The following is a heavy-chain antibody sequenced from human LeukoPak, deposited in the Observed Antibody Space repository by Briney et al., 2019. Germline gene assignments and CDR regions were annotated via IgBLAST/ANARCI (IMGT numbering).Heavy chain of an antibody. CDR3: ARRRRGYNGYEDAFDI. J-gene: IGHJ3*02. CDR1: GGSFSGYY. D-gene: IGHD5-12*01. CDR2: INHSGST. Sequence: SETLSLTCAVYGGSFSGYYWSWIRQPPGKGLEWIGEINHSGSTNYNPSLKSRVTISVDTSKNQFSLKLSSVTAADTAVYYCARRRRGYNGYEDAFDIWGRGTMVTVSS. V-gene: IGHV4-34*01.